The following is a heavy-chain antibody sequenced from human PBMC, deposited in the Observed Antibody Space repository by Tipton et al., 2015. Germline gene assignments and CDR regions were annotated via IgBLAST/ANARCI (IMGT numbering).Heavy chain of an antibody. CDR1: GFTFSSHW. V-gene: IGHV3-74*01. D-gene: IGHD3-22*01. Sequence: SLRLSCEASGFTFSSHWMHWVRQVPGKGLEWVSRINSDGSSTRYADSVKGRFTISRDNAKNTMFLQMTSLRVEDTAMYYCARVARPLYFDSSGRQVHYIDFWGQGILVTVSS. CDR2: INSDGSST. J-gene: IGHJ4*01. CDR3: ARVARPLYFDSSGRQVHYIDF.